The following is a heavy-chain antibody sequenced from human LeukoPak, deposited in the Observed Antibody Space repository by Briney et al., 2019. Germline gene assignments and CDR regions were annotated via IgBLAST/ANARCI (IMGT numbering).Heavy chain of an antibody. Sequence: GGSLRLSCAASGFTFNSYWMTWVRQAPGNVLDWVANIIQDGSEKYYVDSVKGRFTISRDNAKNSLYLQMNSLRAEDTAVYYCAREIMQLWPDYWGQGTLVTVSS. V-gene: IGHV3-7*01. CDR1: GFTFNSYW. CDR2: IIQDGSEK. J-gene: IGHJ4*02. CDR3: AREIMQLWPDY. D-gene: IGHD5-18*01.